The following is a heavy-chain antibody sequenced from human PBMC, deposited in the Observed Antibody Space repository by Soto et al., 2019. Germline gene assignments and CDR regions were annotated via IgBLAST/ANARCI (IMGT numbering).Heavy chain of an antibody. J-gene: IGHJ4*02. D-gene: IGHD1-26*01. V-gene: IGHV3-21*01. CDR2: VSGSGTSI. CDR1: GLTFSGYT. CDR3: VREDGVVGASSAFDS. Sequence: PGGSLRLSCAFSGLTFSGYTMSWVRQAPGKGLEWVSSVSGSGTSIYYADSVKGRFTISRDNSKNSVYLQMDSLTAEDTAVYYCVREDGVVGASSAFDSWGQGTLVTVSS.